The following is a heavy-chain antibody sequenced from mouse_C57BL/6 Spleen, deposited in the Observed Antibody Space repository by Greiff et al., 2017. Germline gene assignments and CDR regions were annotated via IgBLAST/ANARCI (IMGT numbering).Heavy chain of an antibody. Sequence: EVHLVESGGGLVKPGGSLKLSCAASGFTFSSYAMSWVRQTPEQRLEWVATISDGGSYTYYPDNVKGRFTISRDNAKNNLYLQMSHLKSEDTAMYYCERDRRSPTGTGFDYWGKGTTLTVSS. CDR1: GFTFSSYA. V-gene: IGHV5-4*01. CDR3: ERDRRSPTGTGFDY. CDR2: ISDGGSYT. J-gene: IGHJ2*01. D-gene: IGHD4-1*02.